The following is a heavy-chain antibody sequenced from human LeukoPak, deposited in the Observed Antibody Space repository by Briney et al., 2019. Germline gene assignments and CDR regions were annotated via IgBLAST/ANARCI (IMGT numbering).Heavy chain of an antibody. V-gene: IGHV3-23*01. CDR2: ISSSGGST. J-gene: IGHJ4*02. Sequence: GGSLRLSCAASGFTFSNYAMSWVRQAPGKGLEWVSGISSSGGSTYSAGSVKGRFTISRDNAKSTLYVQMNSLRAEDTAVYCCAKDHYSNYGYFDYWGQGTLATVSS. D-gene: IGHD4-11*01. CDR3: AKDHYSNYGYFDY. CDR1: GFTFSNYA.